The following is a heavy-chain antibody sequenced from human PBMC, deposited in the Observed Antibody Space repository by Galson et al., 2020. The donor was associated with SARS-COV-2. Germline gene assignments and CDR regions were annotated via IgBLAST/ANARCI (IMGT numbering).Heavy chain of an antibody. D-gene: IGHD6-13*01. J-gene: IGHJ6*02. CDR1: GGSISRFY. CDR2: IYYSGST. V-gene: IGHV4-59*08. Sequence: ETLETLSLTCTVSGGSISRFYWSWIRQPPGKGLEWIGCIYYSGSTNYNPSLKSRVTISVDTSKNQLSLKLTSVTAADTAVYYCARHRDITTGGISTAYCYYGMDVWGQGTTVTVSS. CDR3: ARHRDITTGGISTAYCYYGMDV.